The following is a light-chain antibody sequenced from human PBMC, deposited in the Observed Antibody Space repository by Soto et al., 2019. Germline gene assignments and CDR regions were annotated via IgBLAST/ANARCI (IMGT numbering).Light chain of an antibody. V-gene: IGKV3-15*01. CDR3: QQYNNWPRT. J-gene: IGKJ1*01. CDR1: QSVSSN. CDR2: GAF. Sequence: EIALTQSRATLSVSLGERATHPCRASQSVSSNLAWYQHKPGQAPRLLIYGAFNRAAGISARFSGSGSETEFTLTISSLQSEDFAIYFCQQYNNWPRTFGQGTKVEIK.